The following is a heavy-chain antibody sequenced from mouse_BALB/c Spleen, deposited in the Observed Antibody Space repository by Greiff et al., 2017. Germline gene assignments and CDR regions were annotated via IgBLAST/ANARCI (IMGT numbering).Heavy chain of an antibody. CDR2: ISSGGSYT. CDR1: GFTFSSYA. D-gene: IGHD2-14*01. CDR3: ARGDRYDGPWFAY. Sequence: EVKLVESGGGLVKPGGSLKLSCAASGFTFSSYAMSWVRQSPEKRLEWVAEISSGGSYTYYPDTVTGRFTISRDNAKNTLYLEMSSLRSEDTAMYYCARGDRYDGPWFAYWGQGTLVTVS. J-gene: IGHJ3*01. V-gene: IGHV5-9-4*01.